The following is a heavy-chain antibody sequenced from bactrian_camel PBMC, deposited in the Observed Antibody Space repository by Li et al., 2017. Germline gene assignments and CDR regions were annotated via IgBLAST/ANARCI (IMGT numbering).Heavy chain of an antibody. Sequence: HVQLVESGGGLVQPGGSLRLSCAASGFTFSSYYMSWVRQTPGKGLEWVSTLKWDGTDTWYADFIKGQFTISRDNGKNTAYLQLNNLQSEDTAQYYCAAPAWGFNYWGQGTQVTVS. CDR2: LKWDGTDT. J-gene: IGHJ4*01. CDR1: GFTFSSYY. D-gene: IGHD1*01. V-gene: IGHV3-2*01. CDR3: AAPAWGFNY.